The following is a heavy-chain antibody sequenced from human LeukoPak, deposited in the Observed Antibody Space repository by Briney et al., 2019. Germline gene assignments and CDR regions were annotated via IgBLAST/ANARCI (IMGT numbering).Heavy chain of an antibody. J-gene: IGHJ6*03. D-gene: IGHD3-10*01. CDR2: IYYSGNT. Sequence: KPSETLSLTCTVSGVSISSSNSYWGWIRQPPGKGLEWIGSIYYSGNTYYNASLKSQVSISIDTSKNQFSLRLTSVTAADTAVYYCARGGSGSPNYYMDVWGKGTTVTISS. CDR3: ARGGSGSPNYYMDV. CDR1: GVSISSSNSY. V-gene: IGHV4-39*01.